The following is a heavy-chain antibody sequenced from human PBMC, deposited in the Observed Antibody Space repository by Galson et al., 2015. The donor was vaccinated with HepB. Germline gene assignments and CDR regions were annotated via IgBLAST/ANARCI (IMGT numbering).Heavy chain of an antibody. CDR1: GFTFSSYA. CDR2: ISYDGSNK. CDR3: ARDQKAARGGFDY. V-gene: IGHV3-30-3*01. J-gene: IGHJ4*02. Sequence: SLRLSCAASGFTFSSYAMHWVRQAPGKGLEWVAVISYDGSNKYYADSVKGRFTIPRDNSKNTLYLQMNSLRAEDTAVYYCARDQKAARGGFDYWGQGTLVTVSS. D-gene: IGHD6-6*01.